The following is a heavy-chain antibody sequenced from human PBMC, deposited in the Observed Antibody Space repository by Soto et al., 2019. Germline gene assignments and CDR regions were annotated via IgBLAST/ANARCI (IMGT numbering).Heavy chain of an antibody. CDR1: GYTFTSYY. CDR2: INPTSST. Sequence: ASVKVSCKASGYTFTSYYMHWVRQAPGQGLEWMGIINPTSSTSYAQKFQGRVTITADKSTSTAYMELSSLRSEDTAVYYCATELWFGELFLNWFDPWGQGTLVTVSS. D-gene: IGHD3-10*01. V-gene: IGHV1-46*01. CDR3: ATELWFGELFLNWFDP. J-gene: IGHJ5*02.